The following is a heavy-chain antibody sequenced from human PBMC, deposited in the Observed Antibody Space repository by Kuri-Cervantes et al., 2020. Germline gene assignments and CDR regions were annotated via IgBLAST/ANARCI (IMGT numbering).Heavy chain of an antibody. D-gene: IGHD3-22*01. CDR1: GGSFGSYY. CDR2: VHYSGNT. V-gene: IGHV4-59*13. J-gene: IGHJ4*02. CDR3: ARGSRPYYYDSSGYSYYFDY. Sequence: SETLSLTCTVSGGSFGSYYWTWIRQPPGKGLEWIGYVHYSGNTHYIPSLEIRVTISVDSSKNQFSLKLTYVTAADTAVYYCARGSRPYYYDSSGYSYYFDYWGQGTLVTVSS.